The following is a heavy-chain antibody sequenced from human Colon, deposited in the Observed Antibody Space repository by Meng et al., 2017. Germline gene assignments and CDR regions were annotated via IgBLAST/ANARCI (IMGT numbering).Heavy chain of an antibody. CDR3: AGIWKSGDGYNPLDY. CDR2: IYPGDSDT. V-gene: IGHV5-51*01. Sequence: ESLKISCKGSGYSSTSYWIGWVRQMPGKGLEWMGIIYPGDSDTRYSPSFQGQVTISADKSINTAYLQWNGLKASDTAMYYCAGIWKSGDGYNPLDYWGQGTLVTVSS. D-gene: IGHD5-24*01. CDR1: GYSSTSYW. J-gene: IGHJ4*02.